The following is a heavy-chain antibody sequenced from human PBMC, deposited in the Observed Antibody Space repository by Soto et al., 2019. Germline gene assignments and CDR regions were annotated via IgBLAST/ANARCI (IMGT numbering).Heavy chain of an antibody. CDR3: ARYVVVAATGWFDP. CDR1: GGSISSSNW. D-gene: IGHD2-15*01. Sequence: QVQLQESGPGLVKPSGTLSLTCAVSGGSISSSNWWSWVRQPPGKGLEWIGEIYHRGSTNYNPSLRGRVTISVDKSKNQFSLKLSSVTAADTAVYYCARYVVVAATGWFDPWGQGTLVTVSS. CDR2: IYHRGST. V-gene: IGHV4-4*02. J-gene: IGHJ5*02.